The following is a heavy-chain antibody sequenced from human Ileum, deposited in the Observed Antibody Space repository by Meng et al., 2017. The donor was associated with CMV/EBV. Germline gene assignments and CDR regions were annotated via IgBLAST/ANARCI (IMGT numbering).Heavy chain of an antibody. J-gene: IGHJ3*02. CDR2: MSSSGRSI. CDR1: GFTFSTYE. D-gene: IGHD6-13*01. V-gene: IGHV3-48*03. Sequence: GGSLRLSCAASGFTFSTYEMTWVRQAPGKGLEWVSYMSSSGRSIYYADSVKGRFTISRGIAKNSLYLQMNSLSAEDTALYYCARYSTSNAFDMWGQGTMVTVSS. CDR3: ARYSTSNAFDM.